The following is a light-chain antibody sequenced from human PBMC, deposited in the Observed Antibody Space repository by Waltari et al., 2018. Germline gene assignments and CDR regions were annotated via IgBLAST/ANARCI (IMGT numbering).Light chain of an antibody. CDR3: QQYGSSPPWT. V-gene: IGKV3-20*01. CDR2: GAS. CDR1: QSVSSSY. Sequence: EIVLTQSPGTLSLSPGERATLPCRASQSVSSSYLAWYQQKPGQAPRLLLYGASSRATGIPDRFSGSGSGTDFTLTISRLEPEDFAVYYCQQYGSSPPWTFGQGTKVEIK. J-gene: IGKJ1*01.